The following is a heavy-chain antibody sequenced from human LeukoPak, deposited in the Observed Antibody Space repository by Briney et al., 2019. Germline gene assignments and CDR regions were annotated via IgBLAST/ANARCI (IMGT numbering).Heavy chain of an antibody. V-gene: IGHV4-59*01. CDR1: GGSISSYY. CDR2: IYYSGST. D-gene: IGHD6-13*01. J-gene: IGHJ3*02. Sequence: SETLSLTCTVSGGSISSYYWNWIRQPPGKGLEWIGYIYYSGSTNYNPSLKSRVTISMDTSKNQFSLKLSSVTAADTAVYYCARPYSSSAYAFDIWGQGTMVTISS. CDR3: ARPYSSSAYAFDI.